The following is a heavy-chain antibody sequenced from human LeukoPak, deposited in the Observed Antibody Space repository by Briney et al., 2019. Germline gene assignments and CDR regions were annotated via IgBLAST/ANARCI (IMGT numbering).Heavy chain of an antibody. J-gene: IGHJ5*02. D-gene: IGHD3-16*01. Sequence: SETLSLTCAVYGVSFSGYYWSWIRQPPGKGREWIGEINHSGSTNYNPSLKSRVTISVDKSKNQFSLKLSSVTAADTAVYYCARGYGGRGNWFDPWGQGTLVTVSS. CDR2: INHSGST. V-gene: IGHV4-34*01. CDR3: ARGYGGRGNWFDP. CDR1: GVSFSGYY.